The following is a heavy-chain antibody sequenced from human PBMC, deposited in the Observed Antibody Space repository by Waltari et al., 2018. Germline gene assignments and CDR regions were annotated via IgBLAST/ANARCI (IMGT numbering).Heavy chain of an antibody. CDR3: AKAHFYDTSGYIEH. J-gene: IGHJ5*02. CDR2: INGYGDKT. CDR1: GFLFNNSA. Sequence: EVQVLESGGGLVQPGGSLRLTCSASGFLFNNSALNWVRQAPGKGLEWVSGINGYGDKTYYADSVKGRFTLSRDNSRNTLSLQMNSLRAEDTAVYYCAKAHFYDTSGYIEHWGQGTLVTVSS. D-gene: IGHD3-22*01. V-gene: IGHV3-23*01.